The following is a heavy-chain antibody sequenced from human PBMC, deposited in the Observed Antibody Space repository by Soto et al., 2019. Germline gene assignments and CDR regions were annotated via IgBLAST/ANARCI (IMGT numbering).Heavy chain of an antibody. CDR1: GGSISSGDYS. Sequence: PSGTLYLTCTVSGGSISSGDYSWSWVRQSPGKGLEWIGHIYNSGITYYNPSLKSRVVISIDTSRNQFSLRLNSLTAADRAVYFCARGVTVFGLVSRFWFDPWGQGTVVTVSS. V-gene: IGHV4-30-4*01. J-gene: IGHJ5*02. CDR3: ARGVTVFGLVSRFWFDP. CDR2: IYNSGIT. D-gene: IGHD3-3*01.